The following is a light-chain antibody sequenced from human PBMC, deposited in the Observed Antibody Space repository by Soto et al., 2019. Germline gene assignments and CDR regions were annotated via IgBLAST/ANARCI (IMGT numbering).Light chain of an antibody. Sequence: PMTQSPSTLSPTVGERVTITCRASQSISSWLAWYQQKPGKAPKLLIYDASSLESGVPARFSGSGSGTEFTLTISSLQPENFATYYCQQSYSTPDTLGQGTKVDI. J-gene: IGKJ2*01. CDR1: QSISSW. CDR2: DAS. V-gene: IGKV1-5*01. CDR3: QQSYSTPDT.